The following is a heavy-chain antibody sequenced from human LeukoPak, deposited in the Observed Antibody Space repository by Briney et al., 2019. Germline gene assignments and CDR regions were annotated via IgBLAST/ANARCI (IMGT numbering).Heavy chain of an antibody. J-gene: IGHJ5*02. CDR1: GFPFSSYA. CDR3: AKAYFMGATTGWFDP. CDR2: ISGSGGST. Sequence: PGASLRLSCAASGFPFSSYAMSWVRPAPGKGLEWVSAISGSGGSTYYADSVKGRFTISRDNSKNTLYLQMNSLRAEDTAVYYCAKAYFMGATTGWFDPWGQGTLVTVSS. V-gene: IGHV3-23*01. D-gene: IGHD1-26*01.